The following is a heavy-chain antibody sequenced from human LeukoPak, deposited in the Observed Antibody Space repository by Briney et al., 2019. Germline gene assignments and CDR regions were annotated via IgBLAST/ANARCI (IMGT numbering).Heavy chain of an antibody. CDR2: INPNSGGT. Sequence: GASVKVSCKASGYTFTGYYMHWVRQAPGQGLEWMGWINPNSGGTNYAQKFQGRVTMTRNTSISTAYMELSSLRSEDTAVYYCARELRLGYSGYAGYWGQGTLVTVSS. CDR1: GYTFTGYY. CDR3: ARELRLGYSGYAGY. D-gene: IGHD5-12*01. V-gene: IGHV1-2*02. J-gene: IGHJ4*02.